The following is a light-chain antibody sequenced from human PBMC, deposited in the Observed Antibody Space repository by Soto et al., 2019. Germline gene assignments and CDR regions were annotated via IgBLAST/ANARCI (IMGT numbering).Light chain of an antibody. V-gene: IGKV1-33*01. Sequence: IQMTQSPSSLSASVGDRVTITCQASQHISTYVNWFQQKPGKAPDLLIYDASNLVPGVPSRFSGSGSGTDFTFTISSLQPEDTATYYCQQYYSIPPTFGHGTKVDIK. CDR1: QHISTY. J-gene: IGKJ3*01. CDR2: DAS. CDR3: QQYYSIPPT.